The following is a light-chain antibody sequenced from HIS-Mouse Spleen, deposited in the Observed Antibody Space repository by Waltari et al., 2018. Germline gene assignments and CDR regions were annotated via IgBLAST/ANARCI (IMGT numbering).Light chain of an antibody. CDR3: MQGTNWPRT. Sequence: DVVMTQSPLSLPVTLGQPASISCRSSQSLVHSDGNTYLNWFQQRPGQSPRRLIYKVSNRDSGVPDRFSGSGSGTDFTLKISRVEAEDVGVYYCMQGTNWPRTFGQGTKVEIK. V-gene: IGKV2-30*02. CDR2: KVS. J-gene: IGKJ1*01. CDR1: QSLVHSDGNTY.